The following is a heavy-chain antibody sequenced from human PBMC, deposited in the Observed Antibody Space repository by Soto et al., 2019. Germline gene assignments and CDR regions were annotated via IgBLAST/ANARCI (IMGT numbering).Heavy chain of an antibody. Sequence: QVQLVQSGAEVKKPGASVKVSCEASGYNFIDFHIHWVRQAPGQGFEWMGRISPKSGGTNYAQKFEGRVTMTWDTSLNTAYMEPSSLKSDDTAVYYCARPPGYISDWYYFDLWGQGTRVTVSS. D-gene: IGHD3-9*01. J-gene: IGHJ4*02. CDR1: GYNFIDFH. V-gene: IGHV1-2*02. CDR3: ARPPGYISDWYYFDL. CDR2: ISPKSGGT.